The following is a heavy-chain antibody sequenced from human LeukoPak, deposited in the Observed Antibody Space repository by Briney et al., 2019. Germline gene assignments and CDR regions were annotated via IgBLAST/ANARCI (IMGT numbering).Heavy chain of an antibody. CDR1: GYTFTSYG. D-gene: IGHD6-19*01. CDR3: ARDLVEYSSGWYLYY. J-gene: IGHJ4*02. V-gene: IGHV1-18*01. CDR2: ISAYNGNT. Sequence: ASVKVSCKASGYTFTSYGISWVRQAPGQGLEWMGWISAYNGNTNYAQKLQGRVTMTTDTSTSTAYMELRSLRSDDTAVYYCARDLVEYSSGWYLYYWGQGTLVTVSS.